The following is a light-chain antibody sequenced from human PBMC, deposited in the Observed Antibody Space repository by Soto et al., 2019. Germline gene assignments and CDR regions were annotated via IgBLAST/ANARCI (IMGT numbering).Light chain of an antibody. CDR3: QQSYRTPYT. V-gene: IGKV1-39*01. CDR2: AAS. CDR1: QKISTY. Sequence: IQLTQSPSSLSASVGDTVTITCRERQKISTYLNWYQHKSGKAPNLLIQAASTLLSGVPSRFSGSGSETDFTLTIRSLRPEDFATYYCQQSYRTPYTFGQGTKLEIK. J-gene: IGKJ2*01.